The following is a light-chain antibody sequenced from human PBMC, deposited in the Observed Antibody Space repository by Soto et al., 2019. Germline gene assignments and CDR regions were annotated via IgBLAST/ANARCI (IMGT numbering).Light chain of an antibody. V-gene: IGKV3-15*01. CDR3: QQYNKWPLT. Sequence: EIVMTQSPATLSESPGERATLSCRASQSVSSNLAWYQQKRGQAPRLLIYGTSHRATGIPARFSGSGSGTEFTLTISSLQSEDFAVYYCQQYNKWPLTFGGGTKVEIK. CDR2: GTS. J-gene: IGKJ4*01. CDR1: QSVSSN.